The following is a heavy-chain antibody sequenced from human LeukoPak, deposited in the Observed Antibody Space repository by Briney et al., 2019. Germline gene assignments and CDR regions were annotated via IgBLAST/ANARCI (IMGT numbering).Heavy chain of an antibody. CDR1: GGSISSIISY. Sequence: SETLSLTCTVSGGSISSIISYWGWIRQPPGKGLEWIGRIYTSGSTNYNPSLKSRVTISVDTSKNQFSLYMDSVTAADTAVYYCARDWNRYAYWGQGTLVTVSS. D-gene: IGHD1-1*01. J-gene: IGHJ4*02. CDR3: ARDWNRYAY. V-gene: IGHV4-39*07. CDR2: IYTSGST.